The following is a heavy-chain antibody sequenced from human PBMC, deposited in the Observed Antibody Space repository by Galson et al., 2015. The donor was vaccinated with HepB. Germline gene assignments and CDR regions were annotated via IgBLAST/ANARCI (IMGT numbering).Heavy chain of an antibody. CDR2: ISYDDSNK. CDR3: ARPQGSGWYTPAYFDY. CDR1: GFTFSSYS. V-gene: IGHV3-30-3*01. Sequence: SLRLSCAASGFTFSSYSMHWVRQAPGKGLEWVAVISYDDSNKYYADSVKGRFTISRDNSKNTLYLQMNSLRAEDTAFYYCARPQGSGWYTPAYFDYWGQGTLVTVSS. J-gene: IGHJ4*02. D-gene: IGHD6-19*01.